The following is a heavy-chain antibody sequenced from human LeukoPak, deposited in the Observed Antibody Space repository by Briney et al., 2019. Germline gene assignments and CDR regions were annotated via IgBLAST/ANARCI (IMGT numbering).Heavy chain of an antibody. CDR3: ARGGYSSSWYHFDY. V-gene: IGHV3-53*01. CDR2: IYSGGTT. Sequence: GGSLRLSCAASGFTVSSNYMSRVRQAPGKGLEWVSVIYSGGTTNYADSVKGRFTISRDNSKNTLFLQMNSLRAEDTAVYYCARGGYSSSWYHFDYWGQGTLVTVSS. D-gene: IGHD6-13*01. J-gene: IGHJ4*02. CDR1: GFTVSSNY.